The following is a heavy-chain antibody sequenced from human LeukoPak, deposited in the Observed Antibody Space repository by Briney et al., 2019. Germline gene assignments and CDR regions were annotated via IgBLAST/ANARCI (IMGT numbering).Heavy chain of an antibody. V-gene: IGHV3-48*03. Sequence: GGSLRLSCVASGFSFSTSEMSWVRQAPGKGLEWVSYISTTGSDIIYADSVKGRFTMSRDNAENSLFLQMNSLRAEDTAVYYCARETRDSSGFGAFDIWGRGTMVTVSS. CDR3: ARETRDSSGFGAFDI. CDR1: GFSFSTSE. D-gene: IGHD3-22*01. CDR2: ISTTGSDI. J-gene: IGHJ3*02.